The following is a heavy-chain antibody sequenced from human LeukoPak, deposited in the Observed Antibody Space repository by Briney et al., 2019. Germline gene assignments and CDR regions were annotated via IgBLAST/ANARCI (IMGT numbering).Heavy chain of an antibody. CDR2: ISGSGGST. CDR1: GFTFSSYG. J-gene: IGHJ4*02. D-gene: IGHD1-26*01. CDR3: AKDREWEPYYFDY. Sequence: GGSLRLSCAASGFTFSSYGMHWVRQAPGKGLEWVSAISGSGGSTYYADSVKGRFTISRDNSKNTLYLQMNSLRAEDTAVYYCAKDREWEPYYFDYWGQGTLVTVSS. V-gene: IGHV3-23*01.